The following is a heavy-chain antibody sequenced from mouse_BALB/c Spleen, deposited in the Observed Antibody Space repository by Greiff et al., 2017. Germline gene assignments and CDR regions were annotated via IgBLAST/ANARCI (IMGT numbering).Heavy chain of an antibody. CDR1: GFTFSSYT. J-gene: IGHJ2*01. D-gene: IGHD2-1*01. CDR3: TRELL. V-gene: IGHV5-6-4*01. CDR2: ISSGGSYT. Sequence: EVMLVESGGGLVKPGGSLKLSCAASGFTFSSYTMSWVRQTPEKRLEWVATISSGGSYTYYPDSVKGRFTISRDNAKNTLYLQMSSLKSEDTAMYYCTRELLWGQGTTLTVSS.